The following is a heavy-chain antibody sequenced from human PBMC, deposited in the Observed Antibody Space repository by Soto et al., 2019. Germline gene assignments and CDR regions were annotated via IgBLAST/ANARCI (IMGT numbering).Heavy chain of an antibody. V-gene: IGHV4-39*01. CDR2: IYFDGST. J-gene: IGHJ4*02. CDR3: GKGLIGATRHTDLDS. D-gene: IGHD2-15*01. Sequence: SETLSLTCAVSGASITSNFYYWGWIRRPPGKGLEWIGSIYFDGSTYYKSSLRSRLTISLDTSKNQFSLKLTSVTAADTAVYYCGKGLIGATRHTDLDSWGQGTLVTVSS. CDR1: GASITSNFYY.